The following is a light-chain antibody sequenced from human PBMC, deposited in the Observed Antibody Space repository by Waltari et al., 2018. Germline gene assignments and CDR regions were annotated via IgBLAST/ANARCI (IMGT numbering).Light chain of an antibody. Sequence: QSALTQPASVSGSPGQSITISCTGTSSDVGAYNSVSWYQQHPGKAPQLMIYEVINPPSGITNRFSGSKTGYTASLTISGLQAEDEAEYYCSSYTSSTTLLYVFGTGTKVTVL. V-gene: IGLV2-14*01. J-gene: IGLJ1*01. CDR2: EVI. CDR3: SSYTSSTTLLYV. CDR1: SSDVGAYNS.